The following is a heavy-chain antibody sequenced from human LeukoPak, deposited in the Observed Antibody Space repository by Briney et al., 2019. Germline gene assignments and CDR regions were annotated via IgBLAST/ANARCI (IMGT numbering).Heavy chain of an antibody. CDR1: GGSISSYY. CDR2: IYYSGST. D-gene: IGHD6-19*01. CDR3: ARVGYSSGWTHRIYYYYIDV. J-gene: IGHJ6*03. V-gene: IGHV4-59*01. Sequence: SETLSLTCTVSGGSISSYYWSWIRQPPGKGLDWIGYIYYSGSTNYNPSLKSRVTISVDTSKNQFSLKLSSVTAADTAVYYCARVGYSSGWTHRIYYYYIDVWGKGTTVTISS.